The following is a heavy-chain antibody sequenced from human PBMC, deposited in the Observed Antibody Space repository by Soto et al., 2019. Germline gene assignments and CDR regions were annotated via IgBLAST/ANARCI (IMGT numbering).Heavy chain of an antibody. CDR3: ARVLGNCGGGNCQNFDY. D-gene: IGHD2-15*01. V-gene: IGHV4-31*03. J-gene: IGHJ4*02. CDR2: IYYSGST. CDR1: GGSISSGGYY. Sequence: SETLSLTCTVSGGSISSGGYYWSWIRQHPGKGLEWIGYIYYSGSTYYNPSLKSRLTISVDTSKNQFSLKLTSVTAADTAVYYCARVLGNCGGGNCQNFDYWGQGTLVTVSS.